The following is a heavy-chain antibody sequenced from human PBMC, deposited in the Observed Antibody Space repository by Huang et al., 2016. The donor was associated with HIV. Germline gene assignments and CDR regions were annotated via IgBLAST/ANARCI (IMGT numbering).Heavy chain of an antibody. D-gene: IGHD6-19*01. J-gene: IGHJ6*02. CDR1: GGSISSSSYY. V-gene: IGHV4-39*01. CDR2: IYYSGNP. CDR3: ARHGRVAGHYYNNMDV. Sequence: LQLQESGPGLVKSSETLSLICTVSGGSISSSSYYWGWTRQPPGKGPEWVGSIYYSGNPYYNPPLKSRVTISVDTSKNQFSLKVNSVTAADTAVYYCARHGRVAGHYYNNMDVWGRGTTVTVSS.